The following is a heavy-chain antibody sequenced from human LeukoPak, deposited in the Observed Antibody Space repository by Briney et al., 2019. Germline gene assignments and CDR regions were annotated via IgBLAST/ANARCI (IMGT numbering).Heavy chain of an antibody. CDR3: AKLSLWGVTPY. D-gene: IGHD3-10*01. CDR2: VTGSGGST. J-gene: IGHJ4*02. CDR1: GFTLSNYA. Sequence: PGGSLRLSCAASGFTLSNYAMSWVRPAPGKGLQWVSTVTGSGGSTYYADSVKGRFTISRDNSKNTLFLQMNSLRADDTAVYYCAKLSLWGVTPYWGQGTLVTVSS. V-gene: IGHV3-23*01.